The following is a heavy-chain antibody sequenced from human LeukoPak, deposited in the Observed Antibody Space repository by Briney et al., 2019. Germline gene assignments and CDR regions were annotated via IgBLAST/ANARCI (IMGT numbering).Heavy chain of an antibody. Sequence: PSETLSLTCTVSGGSISSGGYYWSWIRQHPGKGLEWIGYIYYSGSTNYNPSLKSRVTISVDTSKNQFSLKLSSVTAADTAVYYCASGMAGSWFDPWGQGTLVTVSS. CDR2: IYYSGST. CDR1: GGSISSGGYY. D-gene: IGHD6-19*01. V-gene: IGHV4-61*08. CDR3: ASGMAGSWFDP. J-gene: IGHJ5*02.